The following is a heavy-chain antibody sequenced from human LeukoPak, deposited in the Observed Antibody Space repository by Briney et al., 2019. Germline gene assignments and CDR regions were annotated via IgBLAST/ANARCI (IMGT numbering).Heavy chain of an antibody. D-gene: IGHD2-21*02. CDR3: GRKVVTNRIDN. J-gene: IGHJ4*02. Sequence: KRGESLKISCKGSGYSFTSYWIGWVRQMPGKGLEWMGIIYPGDSDTRYSPSFQGQVTISADKSISTAYLQWSSLKASDTAMYYCGRKVVTNRIDNGGQEPLVTVSS. V-gene: IGHV5-51*01. CDR2: IYPGDSDT. CDR1: GYSFTSYW.